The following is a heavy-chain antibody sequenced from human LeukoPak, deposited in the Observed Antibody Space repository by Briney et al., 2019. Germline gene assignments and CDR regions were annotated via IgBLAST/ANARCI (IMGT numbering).Heavy chain of an antibody. V-gene: IGHV3-7*01. J-gene: IGHJ6*03. D-gene: IGHD3-3*01. Sequence: GGSLRLSCATSGFTFSNYWMTWVRQAPGKGLEWVADIKQDGSEKLYVNSVRGRFTISRDNAKMSLFLQMNSLRAEDTAVYYCARDNGVVHGVYYMDVWGKGTTVTVS. CDR1: GFTFSNYW. CDR3: ARDNGVVHGVYYMDV. CDR2: IKQDGSEK.